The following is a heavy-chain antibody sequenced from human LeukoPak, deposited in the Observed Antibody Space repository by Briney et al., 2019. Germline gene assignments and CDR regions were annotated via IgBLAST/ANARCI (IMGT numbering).Heavy chain of an antibody. D-gene: IGHD1-1*01. J-gene: IGHJ6*02. CDR1: GFTFSSYG. CDR3: ARDYNWNDLWYYYYGMDV. CDR2: ISYDGSNK. V-gene: IGHV3-30*19. Sequence: GGSLRLSCAASGFTFSSYGMHWVRQAPGKGLEWVAVISYDGSNKYYADSVKGRFTISRDNSKNTLYLQMNSLRAEDTAVYYCARDYNWNDLWYYYYGMDVWGQGTTVTVSS.